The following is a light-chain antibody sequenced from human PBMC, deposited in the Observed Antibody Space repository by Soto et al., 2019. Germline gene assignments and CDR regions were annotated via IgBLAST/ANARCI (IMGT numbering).Light chain of an antibody. J-gene: IGLJ3*02. CDR1: TGAVTGGQY. CDR3: LLSDSDAWV. Sequence: QAVVTQEPSLTVSPGGTVTLTCGSSTGAVTGGQYTYWFQQKPGQAPRTLIYDTSNKHAWTPARFSGSLLGGKAALTLSEAQPEDEAEDYCLLSDSDAWVFGGGTKLTVL. CDR2: DTS. V-gene: IGLV7-46*01.